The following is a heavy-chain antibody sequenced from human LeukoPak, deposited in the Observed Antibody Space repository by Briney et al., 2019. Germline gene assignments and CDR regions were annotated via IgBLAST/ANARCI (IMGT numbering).Heavy chain of an antibody. Sequence: PSETPSLTCTVSGGSISTYYWSWIRQPAGKGLEWVGQIYTSGSTNYNPSLKSRVTISVDKSKNQLSLKLSSVTATDTAVYYCQAVTTTYSDYWGQGTLVTVSS. CDR1: GGSISTYY. J-gene: IGHJ4*02. CDR2: IYTSGST. D-gene: IGHD4-17*01. CDR3: QAVTTTYSDY. V-gene: IGHV4-4*07.